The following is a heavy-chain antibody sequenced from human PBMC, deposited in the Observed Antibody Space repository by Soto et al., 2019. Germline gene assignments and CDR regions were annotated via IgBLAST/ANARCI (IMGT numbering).Heavy chain of an antibody. Sequence: QVQLQQWGAGLLKPSETLSLTCAVYGGSFSGYYWSWIRQPPGKGLEWIGEINHSGSTNYNPSLKSRVTISVDTSKNQFSLKLSSVTAADTAVYYCARVSRNYYYYMDVWGKGTTVTVSS. CDR1: GGSFSGYY. J-gene: IGHJ6*03. V-gene: IGHV4-34*01. CDR2: INHSGST. CDR3: ARVSRNYYYYMDV.